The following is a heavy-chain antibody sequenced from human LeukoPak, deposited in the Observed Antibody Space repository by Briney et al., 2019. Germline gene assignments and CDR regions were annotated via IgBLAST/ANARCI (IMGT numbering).Heavy chain of an antibody. Sequence: ASVKVSCKASGYTFTRYHMHWVRQAPGQGLEWMGIINPSGGTTNYAQKFQGRVTMTRDTSTSTIYMELSRLRSEDTAVYYCAKLGDSSGFGQSWGQGTLVTVSS. D-gene: IGHD3-22*01. J-gene: IGHJ4*02. CDR2: INPSGGTT. CDR1: GYTFTRYH. V-gene: IGHV1-46*01. CDR3: AKLGDSSGFGQS.